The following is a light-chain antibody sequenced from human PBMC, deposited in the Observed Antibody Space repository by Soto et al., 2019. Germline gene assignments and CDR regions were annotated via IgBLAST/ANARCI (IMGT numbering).Light chain of an antibody. CDR3: SSFTDGNNLV. CDR2: DVT. CDR1: SSDIGGYNS. V-gene: IGLV2-8*01. J-gene: IGLJ1*01. Sequence: QSVLTQSPSASGSPGQSVTISCTGTSSDIGGYNSVSWYQKHPGKAPKVMSYDVTKRPSGVPDRFAGSKSGNTASLTVSALQAEDEADYYGSSFTDGNNLVFGTGTKV.